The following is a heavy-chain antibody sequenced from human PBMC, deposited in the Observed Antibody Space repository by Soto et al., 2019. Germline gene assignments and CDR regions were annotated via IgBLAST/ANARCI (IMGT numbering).Heavy chain of an antibody. D-gene: IGHD4-17*01. CDR3: ARQKVSRFYGEVDFFDY. CDR1: GDSMDNNRW. V-gene: IGHV4-4*02. Sequence: SETLSLTCAVFGDSMDNNRWWSWVRQSPGKGLEWIGEFTLSGSTNFNLSLKIRFTISIDTSIMYLSLLLSFLTAADTAFFYCARQKVSRFYGEVDFFDYWGLGTLVTVSS. CDR2: FTLSGST. J-gene: IGHJ4*02.